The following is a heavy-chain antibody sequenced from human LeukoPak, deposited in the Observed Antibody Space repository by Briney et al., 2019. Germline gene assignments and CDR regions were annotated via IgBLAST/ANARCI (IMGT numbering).Heavy chain of an antibody. CDR3: ARRSSGSFDY. J-gene: IGHJ4*02. CDR2: ISYDGSNK. Sequence: GGSLRLSCAASGFTFSSYAMHWVRQAPGKGLEWVAVISYDGSNKYYADSVKGRFTISRDNSKNTLYLQMNSLRAEDTAVYYCARRSSGSFDYWGQGTLVTVSS. CDR1: GFTFSSYA. V-gene: IGHV3-30-3*01. D-gene: IGHD6-19*01.